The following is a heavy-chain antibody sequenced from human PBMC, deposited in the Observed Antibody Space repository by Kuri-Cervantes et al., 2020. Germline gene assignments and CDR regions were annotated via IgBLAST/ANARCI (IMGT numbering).Heavy chain of an antibody. CDR1: GGSISSSSYY. Sequence: SETLSLTCTVSGGSISSSSYYWGWIRQPPGKGLEWIGSIYYSGNTYYNPSLKSRVTISVDTSKNQFSLKLSSVTAADTAVYYCARRSMVRGVDYWGQGTLVTVSS. D-gene: IGHD3-10*01. CDR2: IYYSGNT. V-gene: IGHV4-39*01. CDR3: ARRSMVRGVDY. J-gene: IGHJ4*02.